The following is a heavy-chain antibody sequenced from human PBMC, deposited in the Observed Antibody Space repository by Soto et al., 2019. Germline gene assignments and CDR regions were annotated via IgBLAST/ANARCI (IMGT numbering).Heavy chain of an antibody. CDR1: GFTFSTYW. V-gene: IGHV3-74*01. J-gene: IGHJ5*02. D-gene: IGHD2-2*01. CDR3: VRDGQCLTTSCYGNWFDP. CDR2: INSDASHT. Sequence: EVQLVESGGGLVQPGGSLRLSCAASGFTFSTYWMHWIRQVPGKGLEWVSRINSDASHTYYADSVKSRFTISSDNAKNPLHLEMNSLRAEDTSVYSCVRDGQCLTTSCYGNWFDPWGQGTRVTVSS.